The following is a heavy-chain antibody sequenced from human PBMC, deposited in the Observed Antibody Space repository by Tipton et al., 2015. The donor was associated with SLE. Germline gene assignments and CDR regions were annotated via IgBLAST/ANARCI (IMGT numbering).Heavy chain of an antibody. CDR1: GFTFSSYA. J-gene: IGHJ4*02. CDR3: AKDSLGIVGATYFDY. D-gene: IGHD1-26*01. Sequence: SLRLSCAASGFTFSSYAMTWVRQAPGKGLEWVSAISGSGGSTYYADSVKGRFTISRDNSKNTLYLQMNSLRAEDTAVYYCAKDSLGIVGATYFDYWGQGTLVTVSS. CDR2: ISGSGGST. V-gene: IGHV3-23*01.